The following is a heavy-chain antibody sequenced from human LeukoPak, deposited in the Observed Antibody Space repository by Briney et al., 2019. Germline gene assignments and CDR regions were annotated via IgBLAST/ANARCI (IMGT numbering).Heavy chain of an antibody. CDR3: ARFQYSGSYYGY. V-gene: IGHV3-48*04. CDR1: GFTFSSYS. D-gene: IGHD1-26*01. J-gene: IGHJ4*02. CDR2: ISSSSTI. Sequence: PGGSLRLSCVASGFTFSSYSMNWVRQAPGKGLQWVSYISSSSTIYYADSVKGGFTISRDNAENSLYLQMNSLRAEGTAVYYCARFQYSGSYYGYWGQGTLVTVSS.